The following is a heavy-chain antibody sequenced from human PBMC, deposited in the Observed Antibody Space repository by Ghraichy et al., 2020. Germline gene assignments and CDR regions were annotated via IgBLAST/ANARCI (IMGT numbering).Heavy chain of an antibody. D-gene: IGHD6-13*01. J-gene: IGHJ2*01. Sequence: GESLNISCAASGFTFRDSYMSWIRQAPGKGLEWISYISTRSTYTNYADSVKGRFTISRDNAKNSLYLQMNSLRAEDTAVYYCAREKYTSSWYFDLWGRGTLVTVSS. CDR3: AREKYTSSWYFDL. CDR1: GFTFRDSY. V-gene: IGHV3-11*06. CDR2: ISTRSTYT.